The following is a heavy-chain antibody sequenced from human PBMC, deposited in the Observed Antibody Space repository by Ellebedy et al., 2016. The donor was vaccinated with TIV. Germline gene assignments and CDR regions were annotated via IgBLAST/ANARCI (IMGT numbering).Heavy chain of an antibody. V-gene: IGHV3-74*01. CDR3: ALFYYDTSGYTDSFGY. J-gene: IGHJ4*02. Sequence: GESLKISCAASGFTFSSYRMNWVRQAPGKGLVWVSRINSDGSSTSFADSVKGRFTVSRDNAKNTLYMQMNSLRAEDTAVYYCALFYYDTSGYTDSFGYWGQGTLVTVSS. CDR1: GFTFSSYR. CDR2: INSDGSST. D-gene: IGHD3-22*01.